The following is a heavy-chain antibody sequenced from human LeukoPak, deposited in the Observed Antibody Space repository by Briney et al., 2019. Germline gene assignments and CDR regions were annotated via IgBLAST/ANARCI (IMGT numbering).Heavy chain of an antibody. CDR2: ISGSGGST. Sequence: PGGCLRLSRAASGFTFSSYAISCVSQAPGNGLEWVLAISGSGGSTYYADSVKGRFTISRDNSKNTLYLQMNSLRAEDTAVYYCAKTNYYIGAVDFDYWGQGTLVTVSS. CDR1: GFTFSSYA. V-gene: IGHV3-23*01. CDR3: AKTNYYIGAVDFDY. J-gene: IGHJ4*02. D-gene: IGHD3-10*01.